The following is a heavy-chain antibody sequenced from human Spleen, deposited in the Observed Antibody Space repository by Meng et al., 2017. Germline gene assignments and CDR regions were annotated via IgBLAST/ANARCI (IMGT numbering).Heavy chain of an antibody. CDR3: AKAGTIFWSGYSDY. Sequence: GGSLRLSCAASGFTFSSYAMSWVRQAPGKGLEWVSAISGSGGSTYYADSVKGRFTISRDNSKNTLYLQMNSLRAEDTAVYYCAKAGTIFWSGYSDYWGQGTLVTVSS. V-gene: IGHV3-23*01. J-gene: IGHJ4*02. CDR1: GFTFSSYA. D-gene: IGHD3-3*01. CDR2: ISGSGGST.